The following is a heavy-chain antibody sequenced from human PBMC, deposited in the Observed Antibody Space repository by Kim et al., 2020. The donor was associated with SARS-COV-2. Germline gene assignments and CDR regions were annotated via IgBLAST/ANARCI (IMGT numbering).Heavy chain of an antibody. J-gene: IGHJ4*02. D-gene: IGHD5-18*01. CDR2: T. V-gene: IGHV3-15*06. Sequence: TNSAAPVKGRFTISRDDSKNTLYLQMNSLKTEDTAVYYCTTEIQLWLPDYWGQGTLVTVSS. CDR3: TTEIQLWLPDY.